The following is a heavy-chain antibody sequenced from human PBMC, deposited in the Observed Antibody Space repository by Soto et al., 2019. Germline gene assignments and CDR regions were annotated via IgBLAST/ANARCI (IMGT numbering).Heavy chain of an antibody. CDR1: GFTFSSYA. J-gene: IGHJ3*02. V-gene: IGHV3-23*01. CDR3: AKDHPSGNYGDFPGGAFDI. Sequence: GGSLRLSCAASGFTFSSYAMSWVRQAPGKGLEWVSAISGSGGSTYYADSVKGRFTISRDNSKNTQYLQMNSLRAEDTAVYYCAKDHPSGNYGDFPGGAFDIWGQGTMVTVSS. CDR2: ISGSGGST. D-gene: IGHD4-17*01.